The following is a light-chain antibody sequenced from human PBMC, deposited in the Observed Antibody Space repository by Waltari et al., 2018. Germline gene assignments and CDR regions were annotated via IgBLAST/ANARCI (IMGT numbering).Light chain of an antibody. V-gene: IGKV3-11*01. Sequence: EIVLTQSPATLSLSPGERAPLSCRASQSVSNYLAWYQQKPGQAPRLLIYDAATRATGIPDRFSGSGSGTDFTLTISSLEPEDFAVYYCQQRSNWPPALTFGGGTKVEIK. CDR2: DAA. CDR3: QQRSNWPPALT. J-gene: IGKJ4*01. CDR1: QSVSNY.